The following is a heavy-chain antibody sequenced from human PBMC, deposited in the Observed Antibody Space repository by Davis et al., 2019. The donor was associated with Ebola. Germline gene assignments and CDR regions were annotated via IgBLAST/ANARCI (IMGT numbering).Heavy chain of an antibody. D-gene: IGHD6-6*01. J-gene: IGHJ4*02. V-gene: IGHV3-48*03. CDR1: GFTFSSYE. Sequence: PGGSLRLSCAASGFTFSSYEMNWVRQAPGKGLEWVSYISSSGSTIYYADSEKGRFTISRDNAKNSLYLQMNSLRAEDTAVYYCARDLSSSGGYWGQGTLVTVSS. CDR3: ARDLSSSGGY. CDR2: ISSSGSTI.